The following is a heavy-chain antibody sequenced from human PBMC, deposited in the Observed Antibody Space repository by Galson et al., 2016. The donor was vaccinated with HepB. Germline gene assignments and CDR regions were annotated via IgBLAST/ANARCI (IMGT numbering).Heavy chain of an antibody. CDR3: VAGAGWLPDY. Sequence: SETLSLTCTVSGGSVSSGSYYWSWIRQPPGKGLEWIGFIYYTGITTYNPSLKSRVTISADTSKNHFSLKLTSVTAADTAVYYCVAGAGWLPDYWGQGTLVTVSS. J-gene: IGHJ4*02. CDR1: GGSVSSGSYY. CDR2: IYYTGIT. D-gene: IGHD5-18*01. V-gene: IGHV4-61*01.